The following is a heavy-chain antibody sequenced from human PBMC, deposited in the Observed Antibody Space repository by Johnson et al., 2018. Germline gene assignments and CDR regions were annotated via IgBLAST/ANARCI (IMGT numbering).Heavy chain of an antibody. D-gene: IGHD4-17*01. CDR3: ANLRAGNYMDV. Sequence: VQLVESGGVLVQPGGSLRLSCEASGFTVSSNYISWVLQAPGKGLEWVSVIYPGGITYNADSVKGRFTFSRDNSKNTLYLKMNSLGVEDTAVYYCANLRAGNYMDVWGKGTTVTVSS. CDR2: IYPGGIT. J-gene: IGHJ6*03. V-gene: IGHV3-66*02. CDR1: GFTVSSNY.